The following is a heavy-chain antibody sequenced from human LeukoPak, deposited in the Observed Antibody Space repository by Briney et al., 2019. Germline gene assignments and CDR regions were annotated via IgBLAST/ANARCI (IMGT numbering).Heavy chain of an antibody. Sequence: PSETLSLTCTVSGGSVSDYYWSWIRQSPGKGLVWIGYIYYTGTTSYNPSLKSRVTTSAETSKNQFSLNLISVTAADTAVYYCARASYYDILTGYNYYYYYMDVWGKGTTVTVSS. CDR1: GGSVSDYY. CDR2: IYYTGTT. J-gene: IGHJ6*03. D-gene: IGHD3-9*01. CDR3: ARASYYDILTGYNYYYYYMDV. V-gene: IGHV4-59*02.